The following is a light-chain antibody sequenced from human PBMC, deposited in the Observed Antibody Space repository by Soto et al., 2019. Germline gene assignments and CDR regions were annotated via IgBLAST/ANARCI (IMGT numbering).Light chain of an antibody. J-gene: IGKJ2*01. CDR2: GAS. Sequence: EIVLTQSPGTLSLSPGERATLSCRASQRVSSSYLAWYQQKPGQAPRLLIYGASSMDTGIPDRFSGSGSGTDCNLTIRRLEPEDFAVYFCQRYGSSPPFTFGQGTKVEI. CDR3: QRYGSSPPFT. CDR1: QRVSSSY. V-gene: IGKV3-20*01.